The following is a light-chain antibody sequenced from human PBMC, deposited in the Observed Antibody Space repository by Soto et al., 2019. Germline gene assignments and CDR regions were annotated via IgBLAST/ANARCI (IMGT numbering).Light chain of an antibody. CDR1: QSISSY. Sequence: DIQMTQSPSSLSASVGDRVTITCRASQSISSYLNWYQQKPVKAPKLLLYAASSLQSGVPSRFSGRGSGTDFTLTISSLQPEDFATYYCQQSYSTPRTFGGGTKVEIK. CDR3: QQSYSTPRT. CDR2: AAS. J-gene: IGKJ4*01. V-gene: IGKV1-39*01.